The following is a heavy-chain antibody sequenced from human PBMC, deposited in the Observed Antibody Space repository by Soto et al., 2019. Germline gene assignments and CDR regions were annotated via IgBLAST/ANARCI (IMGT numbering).Heavy chain of an antibody. J-gene: IGHJ2*01. V-gene: IGHV1-18*04. CDR2: ISAYNGNT. Sequence: QVQLVQSGAEVKKPGASVKVSCKASGYTFTSYGISWVRQAPGQGLEWMGWISAYNGNTNYAQKLQGRVTMTTDTSTSTAYMELRSLRSDDTAVYYCASLLLTTTHSNSGGYFDLWGRGTLVTVSS. D-gene: IGHD3-9*01. CDR3: ASLLLTTTHSNSGGYFDL. CDR1: GYTFTSYG.